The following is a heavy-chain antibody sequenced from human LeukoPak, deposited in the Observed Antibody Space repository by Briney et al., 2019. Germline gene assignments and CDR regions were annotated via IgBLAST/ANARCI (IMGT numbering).Heavy chain of an antibody. CDR3: ARGDTAMVDYYYYGMDV. D-gene: IGHD5-18*01. CDR1: GDSVSSNSAA. CDR2: TYYRSKWYN. V-gene: IGHV6-1*01. Sequence: SHTLSLTCAISGDSVSSNSAAWNWIRQSPSRGLEWLGRTYYRSKWYNDYAVSVKSRITINPDTSKNQFSLQLNSVTPEDTAVYYCARGDTAMVDYYYYGMDVWGQGTTVTVSS. J-gene: IGHJ6*02.